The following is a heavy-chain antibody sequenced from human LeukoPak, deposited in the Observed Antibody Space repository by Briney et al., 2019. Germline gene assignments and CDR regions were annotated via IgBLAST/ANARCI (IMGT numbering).Heavy chain of an antibody. V-gene: IGHV4-61*02. CDR2: IYTSGST. CDR3: ARVGMWWAIDY. CDR1: GGSISSGSYY. J-gene: IGHJ4*02. Sequence: SETLSLTCTVSGGSISSGSYYWSRIRQPAGKGLEWIGRIYTSGSTNYNPSLKSRVTISVDTSKNQFSLKLSSVTAADTAVYYCARVGMWWAIDYWGQGTLVTVSS. D-gene: IGHD2-21*01.